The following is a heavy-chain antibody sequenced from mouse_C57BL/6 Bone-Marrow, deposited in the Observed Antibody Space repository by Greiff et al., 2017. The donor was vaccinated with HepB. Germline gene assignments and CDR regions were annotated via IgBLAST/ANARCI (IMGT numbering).Heavy chain of an antibody. Sequence: EVMLVESGGGLVKPGGSLKLSCAASGFTFSDYGMHWVRQAPEKGLEWVAYISSGSSTIYYADTVKGRFTISRENAKNTLFLQMTSLRSEDTAMYYCARPGYYGSSSFAYWGQGTLVTVSA. CDR1: GFTFSDYG. V-gene: IGHV5-17*01. CDR3: ARPGYYGSSSFAY. CDR2: ISSGSSTI. D-gene: IGHD1-1*01. J-gene: IGHJ3*01.